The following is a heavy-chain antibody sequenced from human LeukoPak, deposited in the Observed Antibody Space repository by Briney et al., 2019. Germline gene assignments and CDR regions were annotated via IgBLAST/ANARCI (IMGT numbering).Heavy chain of an antibody. CDR2: VYYSGST. J-gene: IGHJ3*02. CDR1: GGPISSYY. CDR3: ARDDYGDDDDAFDI. D-gene: IGHD4-17*01. Sequence: SETLSLTCTVSGGPISSYYWSWIRQPPGKGLESLGYVYYSGSTNYNPSLKSRVTISVDTSKNQFSLKLSSVTAADTAVYYCARDDYGDDDDAFDIWGQGTMVTVSS. V-gene: IGHV4-59*01.